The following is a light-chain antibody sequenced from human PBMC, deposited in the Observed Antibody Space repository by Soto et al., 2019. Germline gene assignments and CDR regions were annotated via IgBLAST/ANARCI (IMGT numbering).Light chain of an antibody. Sequence: EIVLTQSPATLSLSPGERATLSCRASQSVSSYLAWYQQKPGQAPRLLIYDASNRATGIPARFSGSGSGTDFTLTISSLEPEDFAVYYCQQYNSYSGYTFGQGIKLEIK. V-gene: IGKV3-11*01. CDR1: QSVSSY. CDR2: DAS. J-gene: IGKJ2*01. CDR3: QQYNSYSGYT.